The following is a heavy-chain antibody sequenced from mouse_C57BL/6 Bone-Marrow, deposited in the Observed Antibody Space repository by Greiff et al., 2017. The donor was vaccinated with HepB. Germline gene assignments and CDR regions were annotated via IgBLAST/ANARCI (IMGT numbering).Heavy chain of an antibody. CDR1: GYTFTSYW. J-gene: IGHJ1*03. D-gene: IGHD5-5*01. CDR3: ARVDYRGYFDV. Sequence: QVQLQQPGAELVKPGASVKLSCKASGYTFTSYWMQWVKQRPGQGLEWIGEIDPSDSYTNYNQKFKGKATLTVDTSSSTAYMQLSSLTSEDSAVYYCARVDYRGYFDVWGTGTTVTVSS. V-gene: IGHV1-50*01. CDR2: IDPSDSYT.